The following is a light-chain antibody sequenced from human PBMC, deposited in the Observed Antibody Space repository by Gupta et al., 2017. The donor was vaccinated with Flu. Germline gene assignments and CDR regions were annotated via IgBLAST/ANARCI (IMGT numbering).Light chain of an antibody. Sequence: EIVLTQSPATLSLSPGERATLSCRASQSVASSLAWYQQKPGQAPRLLIYDASNRATGIPARFSGSGSGTDFSLTISSREPEDFAVYYCQQRSNWPALTFGGGTKVEIK. CDR2: DAS. V-gene: IGKV3-11*01. J-gene: IGKJ4*01. CDR1: QSVASS. CDR3: QQRSNWPALT.